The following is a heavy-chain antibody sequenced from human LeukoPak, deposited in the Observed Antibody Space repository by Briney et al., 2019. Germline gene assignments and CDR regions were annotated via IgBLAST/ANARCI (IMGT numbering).Heavy chain of an antibody. CDR3: AKDWGLRFLEWAFDY. CDR1: GFTFSSYS. Sequence: PGGSLRLSCAASGFTFSSYSMNWVRQAPGKGLEWVSSISSSSSYIYYADSVKGRFTISRDNAKNSLYLQMNSLRAEDTAVYYCAKDWGLRFLEWAFDYWGQGTLVTVSS. D-gene: IGHD3-3*01. CDR2: ISSSSSYI. V-gene: IGHV3-21*01. J-gene: IGHJ4*02.